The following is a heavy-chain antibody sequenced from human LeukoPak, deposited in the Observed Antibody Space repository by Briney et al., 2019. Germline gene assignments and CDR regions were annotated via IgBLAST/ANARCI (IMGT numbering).Heavy chain of an antibody. CDR2: IYTSGST. J-gene: IGHJ4*02. CDR3: ARDTSGSYPGDFDY. Sequence: KPSETLSLTCTVSGGSISSGSYYWSWIRQPAGKGLEWIGRIYTSGSTNYNPSLKSRVTISVDTSKNQFSLKLSSVTAADTAVYYCARDTSGSYPGDFDYWGPGTLVTVSS. V-gene: IGHV4-61*02. CDR1: GGSISSGSYY. D-gene: IGHD1-26*01.